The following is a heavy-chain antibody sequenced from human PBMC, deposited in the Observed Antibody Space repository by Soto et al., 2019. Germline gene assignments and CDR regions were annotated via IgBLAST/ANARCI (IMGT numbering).Heavy chain of an antibody. CDR3: ARDAPRYYDILTGYYTDYYYYMDV. V-gene: IGHV4-59*01. D-gene: IGHD3-9*01. Sequence: SETLSLTCTVSGGSISSYYLSWIRQPPGKGLEWIGYIYYSGSTNYNPSLKSRVTISVDTSKNQFSLKLSSVTAADTAVYYCARDAPRYYDILTGYYTDYYYYMDVWGKGTTVTVSS. J-gene: IGHJ6*03. CDR1: GGSISSYY. CDR2: IYYSGST.